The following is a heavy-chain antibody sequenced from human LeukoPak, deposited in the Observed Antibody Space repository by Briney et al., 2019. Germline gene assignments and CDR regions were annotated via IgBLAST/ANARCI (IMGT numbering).Heavy chain of an antibody. CDR2: ISHSGHRT. Sequence: GGSLRLSCAATGFTFFNYALARVGQGPGQGLQSGSYISHSGHRTYYTASVLGRFTVSRDNSKNTLYLEMKGLTAEDTAVYYCAKDRRHCTSTFCSGDHFDSWGQGTLVTVSS. V-gene: IGHV3-23*01. CDR3: AKDRRHCTSTFCSGDHFDS. CDR1: GFTFFNYA. D-gene: IGHD2-8*01. J-gene: IGHJ4*02.